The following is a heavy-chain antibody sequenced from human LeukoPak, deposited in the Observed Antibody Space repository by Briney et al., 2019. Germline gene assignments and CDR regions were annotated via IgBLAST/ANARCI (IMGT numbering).Heavy chain of an antibody. CDR3: ARFSRTGGSSAYYLDY. V-gene: IGHV4-59*01. D-gene: IGHD3-22*01. CDR2: MYYSGST. J-gene: IGHJ4*02. Sequence: KSSETLPLTCTVSGGSISGFYWSWVRQPPGKGLESIAYMYYSGSTTYNPSLKSRVTISVDTSKNQFFLELSSVTATDTAVYYCARFSRTGGSSAYYLDYWGRGTLVTVSS. CDR1: GGSISGFY.